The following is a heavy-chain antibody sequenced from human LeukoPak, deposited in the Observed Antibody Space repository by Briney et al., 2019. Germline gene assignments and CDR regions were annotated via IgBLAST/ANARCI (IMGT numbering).Heavy chain of an antibody. J-gene: IGHJ4*02. CDR3: AKDVRGYHLPIDH. D-gene: IGHD3-22*01. CDR1: GFTFSNYA. V-gene: IGHV3-23*01. Sequence: GGSLRLSCVASGFTFSNYAMNWVRQAPGKGLEWVSGIGGGGENTDYADSVRGRFTISRDNSKNTLCLQMNSLRVEDTAIYYCAKDVRGYHLPIDHWGQGVLVTVSS. CDR2: IGGGGENT.